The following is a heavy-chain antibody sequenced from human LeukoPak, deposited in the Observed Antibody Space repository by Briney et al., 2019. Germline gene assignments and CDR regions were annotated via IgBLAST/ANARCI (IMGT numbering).Heavy chain of an antibody. CDR1: GFTFSSYS. Sequence: GGSLRLSCAASGFTFSSYSMNWVRQAPGKGLEWVSSISSSSSYIYYADSVKGRFTISRDNAKNSLYLQMNSLRAEDTAVYYCAREDCSSTSCYIGLSYCGGDCYSPHYYYYYMDVWGKGTTVTVSS. J-gene: IGHJ6*03. V-gene: IGHV3-21*01. CDR3: AREDCSSTSCYIGLSYCGGDCYSPHYYYYYMDV. D-gene: IGHD2-21*01. CDR2: ISSSSSYI.